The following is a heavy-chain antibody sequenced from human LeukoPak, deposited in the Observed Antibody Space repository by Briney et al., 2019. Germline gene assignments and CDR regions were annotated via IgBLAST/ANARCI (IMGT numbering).Heavy chain of an antibody. CDR3: ARGRVVVVPAASATYYFDY. J-gene: IGHJ4*02. CDR2: IWYDGSNK. CDR1: GFTFSSYG. V-gene: IGHV3-33*01. Sequence: GRSLRLSCAASGFTFSSYGTHWVRQAPGKGLEWVAVIWYDGSNKYYADSVKGRFTISRDNSKNTLYLQMNSLRAEDTAVYYCARGRVVVVPAASATYYFDYWGQGTLVTVSS. D-gene: IGHD2-2*01.